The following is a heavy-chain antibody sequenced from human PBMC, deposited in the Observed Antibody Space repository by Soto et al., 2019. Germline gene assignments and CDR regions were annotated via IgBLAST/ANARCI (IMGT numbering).Heavy chain of an antibody. D-gene: IGHD2-21*01. J-gene: IGHJ4*02. Sequence: EVQLLESGGGLVQPGGSLRLSCAASGFTFSSHAMSWVRQAPGKGLEWVSAISGSGGSTYYADSVKGRFTISRDNSKNTLYLQMNSLRAEDTAVYYCAKDRDTNIVVVATSGAVDYWGQGTLVTVSS. CDR2: ISGSGGST. CDR3: AKDRDTNIVVVATSGAVDY. CDR1: GFTFSSHA. V-gene: IGHV3-23*01.